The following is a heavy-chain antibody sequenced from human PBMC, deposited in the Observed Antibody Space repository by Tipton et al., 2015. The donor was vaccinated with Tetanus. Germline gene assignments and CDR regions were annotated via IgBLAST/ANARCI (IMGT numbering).Heavy chain of an antibody. CDR3: ASGSTLDY. CDR2: ISSTSSYI. V-gene: IGHV3-21*01. J-gene: IGHJ4*02. Sequence: SLRLSCEVSGFIFSSYSMNWVRQALGKGPEWVSSISSTSSYIYYADSLKGRFTISRDNAKNSLYLQMDSLRVEDTAVYYCASGSTLDYWGQGILVTVSS. CDR1: GFIFSSYS.